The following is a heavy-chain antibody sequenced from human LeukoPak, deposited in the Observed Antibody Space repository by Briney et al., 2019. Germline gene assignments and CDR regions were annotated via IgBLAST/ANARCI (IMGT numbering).Heavy chain of an antibody. V-gene: IGHV3-23*01. Sequence: GGSLRLSCAASGFTFSSYAMSWVRQAPGKGLEWVSAISGSGGSTYYADSVKGRFTVSRDNSKSTLFLQMNSLRAEDTAVYYCAKGGKNVVGAYVFDYWGQGTLVTVSS. D-gene: IGHD1-26*01. CDR1: GFTFSSYA. CDR3: AKGGKNVVGAYVFDY. CDR2: ISGSGGST. J-gene: IGHJ4*02.